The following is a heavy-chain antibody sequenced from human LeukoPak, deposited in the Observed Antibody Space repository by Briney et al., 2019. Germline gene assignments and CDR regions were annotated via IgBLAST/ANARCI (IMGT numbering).Heavy chain of an antibody. D-gene: IGHD2-21*02. CDR3: ARGGFHACGGDCYLIDYYYYYGMDV. CDR2: IIPIFGTA. CDR1: GGTFSSYA. V-gene: IGHV1-69*13. J-gene: IGHJ6*02. Sequence: SVKVSCKASGGTFSSYAISWVRQAPGQGLEWLGGIIPIFGTANYAQKFQGRVTITADESTSTAYMELSSLRSEDTAVYYCARGGFHACGGDCYLIDYYYYYGMDVWGQGTTVTVSS.